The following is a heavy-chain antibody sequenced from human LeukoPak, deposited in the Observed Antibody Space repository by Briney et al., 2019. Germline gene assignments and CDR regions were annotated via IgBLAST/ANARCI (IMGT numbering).Heavy chain of an antibody. Sequence: GGSLRLSCAASGFTFSSYSMNWVRQAPGKGLEWVSYISSSRSTIYYADSVKGRFTISRDNAKNSLYLQMNSLRAEDTAVYYCARDPSYYYYYMDVWGKGTTVTVSS. J-gene: IGHJ6*03. V-gene: IGHV3-48*01. CDR3: ARDPSYYYYYMDV. CDR1: GFTFSSYS. CDR2: ISSSRSTI.